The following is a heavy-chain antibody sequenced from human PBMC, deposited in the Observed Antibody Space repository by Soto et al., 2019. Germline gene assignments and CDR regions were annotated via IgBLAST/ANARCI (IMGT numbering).Heavy chain of an antibody. CDR2: INHSGST. CDR3: ARNGTAYYGSGHYYYGMDL. V-gene: IGHV4-34*01. Sequence: PSETLCVTCGFLGWSFSCYYCILLRPPPGKGLEWIGEINHSGSTNYNPSLKSRVTISVDTSKNQFSLKLSSVTAADTAVYYCARNGTAYYGSGHYYYGMDLWGQGTTVTVSS. J-gene: IGHJ6*02. CDR1: GWSFSCYY. D-gene: IGHD3-10*01.